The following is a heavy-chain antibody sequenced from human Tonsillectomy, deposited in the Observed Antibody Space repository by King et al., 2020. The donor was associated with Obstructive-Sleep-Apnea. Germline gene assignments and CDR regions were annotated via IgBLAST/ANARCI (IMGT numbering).Heavy chain of an antibody. CDR1: GYIFTGYY. D-gene: IGHD5-24*01. Sequence: QLVQSGAEVKKPGASVKVSCKASGYIFTGYYMHWVRQAPGQGLEWMGWINPNSGDTNYAQKFQGRVTMTRDTSISTAYMELSRLRSDDTAMYYCARDLASIMATPNSDYWGQGTLVTVSS. V-gene: IGHV1-2*02. J-gene: IGHJ4*02. CDR3: ARDLASIMATPNSDY. CDR2: INPNSGDT.